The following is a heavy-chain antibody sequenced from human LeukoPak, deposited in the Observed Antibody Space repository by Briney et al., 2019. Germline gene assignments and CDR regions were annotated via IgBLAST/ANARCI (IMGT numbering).Heavy chain of an antibody. CDR2: ISYDGSNK. CDR3: AKGYSSGWYLDY. V-gene: IGHV3-30*18. D-gene: IGHD6-19*01. CDR1: RFTFSSYG. Sequence: PGGSLRLSCAASRFTFSSYGMHWVRQAPGKGLEWVAVISYDGSNKYYADSVKGRFTISRDNSKNTLYLQMNSLRAEDTAVYYCAKGYSSGWYLDYWGQGTLVTVSS. J-gene: IGHJ4*02.